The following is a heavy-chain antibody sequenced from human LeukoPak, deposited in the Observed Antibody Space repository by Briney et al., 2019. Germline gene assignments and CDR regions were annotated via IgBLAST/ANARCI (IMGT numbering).Heavy chain of an antibody. J-gene: IGHJ4*02. CDR1: GYTFTSYG. D-gene: IGHD3-3*01. V-gene: IGHV1-18*01. Sequence: ASVKVSCKASGYTFTSYGISWVRQAPGQGLEWMGWISAYNGNTNYAQKLQGRVTMTTDTSTSTAYMELRSLRSDDTAVYYCARAHGRVLRFLEWLLSDTFDYWGQGTLVTVSS. CDR2: ISAYNGNT. CDR3: ARAHGRVLRFLEWLLSDTFDY.